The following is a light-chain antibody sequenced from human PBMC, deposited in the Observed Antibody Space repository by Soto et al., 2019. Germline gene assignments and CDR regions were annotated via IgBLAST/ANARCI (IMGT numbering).Light chain of an antibody. CDR2: EVT. CDR1: SSDVGVYNY. CDR3: SSYTSSSTKV. J-gene: IGLJ1*01. V-gene: IGLV2-14*01. Sequence: QSVLTQPASVSGSPGQSITISCTGTSSDVGVYNYVSWYQQHPGKAPKLMIYEVTNRPSGVSNRFSGSKSGNTASLTISGLQAEDGADYYCSSYTSSSTKVFGTGTRSPS.